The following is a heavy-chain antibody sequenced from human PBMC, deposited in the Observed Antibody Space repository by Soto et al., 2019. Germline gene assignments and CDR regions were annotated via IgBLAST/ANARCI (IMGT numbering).Heavy chain of an antibody. CDR1: GFTFSSYG. D-gene: IGHD6-19*01. Sequence: QVQLVESGGGVVQRGGSLRLSCAASGFTFSSYGMHWVRQAPGKGLEWVAVILYDGSNKYYADSVKGRYTISRDDSKNTVYLQMNSLGAEDTAVYYCTRDPLIAVAAYDAFDIWGQGTSGTVSS. CDR2: ILYDGSNK. V-gene: IGHV3-33*01. CDR3: TRDPLIAVAAYDAFDI. J-gene: IGHJ3*02.